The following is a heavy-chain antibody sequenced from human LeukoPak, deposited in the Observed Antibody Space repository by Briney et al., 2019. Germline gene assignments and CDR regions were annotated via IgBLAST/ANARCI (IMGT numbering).Heavy chain of an antibody. V-gene: IGHV3-11*05. Sequence: GGSLRLSCAASGFTFSDYYVSWIRRAPGKGLEWVSYISSSSSYTNYADSVKGRFTISRGNAKNSLYLQMNSLRAEDTAVYYCARVHYYDSSGYLDAFDIWGQGTMVTVSS. J-gene: IGHJ3*02. CDR3: ARVHYYDSSGYLDAFDI. CDR2: ISSSSSYT. D-gene: IGHD3-22*01. CDR1: GFTFSDYY.